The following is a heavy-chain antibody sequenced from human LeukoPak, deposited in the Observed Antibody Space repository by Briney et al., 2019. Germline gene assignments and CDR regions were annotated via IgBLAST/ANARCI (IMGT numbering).Heavy chain of an antibody. V-gene: IGHV3-48*01. CDR1: GFNFRRYS. CDR3: AKSGGSGSYYNPFDY. D-gene: IGHD3-10*01. J-gene: IGHJ4*02. Sequence: PGGSLRLSCAASGFNFRRYSMNWVRQAPGKGLEWVSFISSSDTIYYADSVKGRFTISRDNGKNSLSLQMNSLRAEDTAVYYCAKSGGSGSYYNPFDYWGQGTLVTVSS. CDR2: ISSSDTI.